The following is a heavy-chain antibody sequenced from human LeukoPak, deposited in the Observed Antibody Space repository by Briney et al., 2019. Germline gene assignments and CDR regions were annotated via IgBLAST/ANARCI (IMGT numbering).Heavy chain of an antibody. Sequence: SETLSLTCTVSGGSISSYYWSWIRQPAGKGLEWIGRIYTSGSTNYNPSLKSRVTMSVDTSKNQFSLKLSSVTAADTAVYYCARETDCSGGSCYTSNWGQGTLVTVSS. V-gene: IGHV4-4*07. J-gene: IGHJ4*02. CDR3: ARETDCSGGSCYTSN. CDR2: IYTSGST. D-gene: IGHD2-15*01. CDR1: GGSISSYY.